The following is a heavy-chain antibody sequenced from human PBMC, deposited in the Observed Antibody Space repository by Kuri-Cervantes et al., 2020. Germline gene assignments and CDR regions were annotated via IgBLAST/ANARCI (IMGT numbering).Heavy chain of an antibody. Sequence: GGSLRLSCAASGFTVSSNYMSWVRQAPGKGLEWVSVIYSGGSTYYADSVKGRFIISRDYSKNTLYLQMNSLRAEDTAVYYCARAPYDFWNGYFIGYGMDVWGQGTTVTVSS. CDR1: GFTVSSNY. D-gene: IGHD3-3*01. CDR3: ARAPYDFWNGYFIGYGMDV. J-gene: IGHJ6*02. V-gene: IGHV3-66*01. CDR2: IYSGGST.